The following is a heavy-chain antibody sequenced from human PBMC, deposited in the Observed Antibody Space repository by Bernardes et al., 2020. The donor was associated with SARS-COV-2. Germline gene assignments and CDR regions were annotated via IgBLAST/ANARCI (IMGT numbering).Heavy chain of an antibody. CDR2: ISSSGSTI. Sequence: SLRLSCAASGFTFSSYEMNWVRQAPGKGLEWVSYISSSGSTIYYADSVKGRFTISRDNAKNSLYLQMNSLRDDDTAVYYCARVVENNSAYYSTPLDSWGQGTLVTVSS. CDR1: GFTFSSYE. D-gene: IGHD3-22*01. J-gene: IGHJ4*02. V-gene: IGHV3-48*03. CDR3: ARVVENNSAYYSTPLDS.